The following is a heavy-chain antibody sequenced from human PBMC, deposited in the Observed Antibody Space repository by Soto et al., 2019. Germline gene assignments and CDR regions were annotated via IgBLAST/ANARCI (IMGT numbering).Heavy chain of an antibody. CDR1: GFTVSSNY. CDR3: ARGLGNGDFGDPGDY. J-gene: IGHJ4*02. D-gene: IGHD4-17*01. Sequence: GGSLRLSCAASGFTVSSNYMSWVRQAPGKGLEWVSLIYSGGAIYYTDSVKGRFTISRDNSKNTLYLQMNSLRAEDTAVYYCARGLGNGDFGDPGDYWGQGTLVTVSS. V-gene: IGHV3-53*01. CDR2: IYSGGAI.